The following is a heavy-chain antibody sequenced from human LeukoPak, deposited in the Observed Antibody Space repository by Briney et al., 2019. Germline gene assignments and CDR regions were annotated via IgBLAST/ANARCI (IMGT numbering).Heavy chain of an antibody. CDR2: IYYSKNT. CDR3: VSPRGFGYGYFDY. J-gene: IGHJ4*02. D-gene: IGHD5-18*01. CDR1: GGSISSSSAY. Sequence: SETLSLTCTVSGGSISSSSAYWGWIRPPPGKGLEWIGSIYYSKNTYYNPSLKSRVTISADTSKSQFSLTLGSVSATDTAVFYCVSPRGFGYGYFDYWGQGTLVTVSS. V-gene: IGHV4-39*01.